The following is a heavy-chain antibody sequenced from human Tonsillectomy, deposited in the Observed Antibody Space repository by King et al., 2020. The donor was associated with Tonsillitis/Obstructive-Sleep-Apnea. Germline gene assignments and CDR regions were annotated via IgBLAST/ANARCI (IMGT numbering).Heavy chain of an antibody. CDR2: ITSNGETS. Sequence: DVQLVESGGGLVQPGGSLRLSCSVSGFTFQNYAMNWVRQAPGKGLEYVSSITSNGETSYYADSVKGRFTISRDNSKNTLYLQMSSLGPADTAVYHCVKGGATILDAFYLWGQGTIVTVSS. CDR3: VKGGATILDAFYL. D-gene: IGHD1-26*01. V-gene: IGHV3-64D*06. J-gene: IGHJ3*01. CDR1: GFTFQNYA.